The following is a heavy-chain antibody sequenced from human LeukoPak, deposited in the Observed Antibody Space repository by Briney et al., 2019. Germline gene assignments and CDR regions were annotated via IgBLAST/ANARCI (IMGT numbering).Heavy chain of an antibody. J-gene: IGHJ1*01. V-gene: IGHV3-21*01. D-gene: IGHD2-2*02. Sequence: GGSLRLTCAASGFSFSGYSLSWVRQAPGKGLEWVASISAGSGNIYYADSLKGRVTISRNNAKDLLFLQMSTLTSEDTAIYYCAKYTGHTAINEYFEHWGQGTPVTVSS. CDR1: GFSFSGYS. CDR2: ISAGSGNI. CDR3: AKYTGHTAINEYFEH.